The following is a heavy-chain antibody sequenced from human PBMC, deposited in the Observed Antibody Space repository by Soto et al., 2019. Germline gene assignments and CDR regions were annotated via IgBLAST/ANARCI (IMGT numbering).Heavy chain of an antibody. CDR2: ISSSSSTI. CDR1: GFTFSSYS. Sequence: GGSLRLSCAASGFTFSSYSMNWVRQAPGKGLEWVSYISSSSSTIYYADSVKGRFTISRDNAKNSLYLQMNGLRDEDTAVYYCAREGYPFDYWGQGTLVTVSS. J-gene: IGHJ4*02. V-gene: IGHV3-48*02. D-gene: IGHD5-12*01. CDR3: AREGYPFDY.